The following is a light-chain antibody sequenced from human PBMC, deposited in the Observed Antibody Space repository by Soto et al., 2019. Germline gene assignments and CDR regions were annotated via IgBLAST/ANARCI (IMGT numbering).Light chain of an antibody. CDR1: QSVSSSY. J-gene: IGKJ1*01. V-gene: IGKV3-20*01. CDR3: QLYGISLWT. CDR2: VAS. Sequence: EIVLTQSPGTLSLSPGERATLSCRASQSVSSSYLAWYQQRPGQAPRLLIYVASSRATGIPDRFSGSGSGTDFTLTISRLEPEDFAVYYCQLYGISLWTFGQGTKVDIK.